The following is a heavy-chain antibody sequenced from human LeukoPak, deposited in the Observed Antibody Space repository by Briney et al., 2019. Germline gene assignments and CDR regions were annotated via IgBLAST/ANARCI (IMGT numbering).Heavy chain of an antibody. Sequence: ASVKVSCKASGGTFSSYAISWVRQATGQGLEWMGGIIPIFGTANYAQKFQGRVTITTDESTSTAYMELSSLRSEDTAVYYCARVDCSSTSCYIGWTGAFDYWGQGTLVTVSS. D-gene: IGHD2-2*02. V-gene: IGHV1-69*05. CDR2: IIPIFGTA. CDR1: GGTFSSYA. CDR3: ARVDCSSTSCYIGWTGAFDY. J-gene: IGHJ4*02.